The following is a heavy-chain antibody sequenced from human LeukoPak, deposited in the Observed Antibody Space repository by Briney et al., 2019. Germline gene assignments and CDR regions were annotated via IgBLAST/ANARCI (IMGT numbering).Heavy chain of an antibody. V-gene: IGHV3-48*04. CDR2: ISSSGSTI. CDR3: ARSVVVRAFDI. D-gene: IGHD2-21*01. CDR1: GFTFSSYA. J-gene: IGHJ3*02. Sequence: GGSLRLSCAASGFTFSSYAMSWVRQAPGKGLEWVSYISSSGSTIYYADSVKGRFTISRDNAKNSLYLQMNSLRAEDTAVYYCARSVVVRAFDIWGQGTMVTVSS.